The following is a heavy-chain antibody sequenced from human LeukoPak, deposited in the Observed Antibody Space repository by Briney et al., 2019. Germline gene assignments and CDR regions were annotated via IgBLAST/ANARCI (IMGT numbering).Heavy chain of an antibody. J-gene: IGHJ4*02. V-gene: IGHV3-7*01. CDR3: ARGSSGWYPQSFDY. CDR2: IKQDGSEK. D-gene: IGHD6-19*01. CDR1: GFTFSSYW. Sequence: PGGSLRLSCAASGFTFSSYWMSWVRQAPGKGLEWVANIKQDGSEKYYVDSVKGRFTISRDNAKNSLYLQMNSLRAEDTAVYYCARGSSGWYPQSFDYWGQGTLVTVYS.